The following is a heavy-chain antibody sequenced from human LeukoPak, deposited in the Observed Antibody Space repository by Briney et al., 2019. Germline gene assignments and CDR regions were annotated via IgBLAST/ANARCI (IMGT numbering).Heavy chain of an antibody. CDR3: ARDRVYCSSTSCYRSHTALDY. CDR1: GYTFTGYY. Sequence: ASVKVSCKASGYTFTGYYMHWVRQAPGQGLEWMGWINPNSGGTNYAQKFQGRVTMTRDTSINTAYMELSRLRSDDTAVYYCARDRVYCSSTSCYRSHTALDYWGQGTLVTVSS. D-gene: IGHD2-2*01. V-gene: IGHV1-2*02. CDR2: INPNSGGT. J-gene: IGHJ4*02.